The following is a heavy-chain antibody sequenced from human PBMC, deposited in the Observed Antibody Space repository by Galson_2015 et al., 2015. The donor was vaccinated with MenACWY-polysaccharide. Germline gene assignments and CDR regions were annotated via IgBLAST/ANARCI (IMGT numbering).Heavy chain of an antibody. J-gene: IGHJ6*02. CDR1: GFKFSNYW. Sequence: SLRLSCAVSGFKFSNYWMTWVRQAPGKGLEWVANIKKDGSEKHHVDSVRGRFTISRDNALYLQMNSLRAEDTAVYFCARGHYGMDVWGQGTTVTVSS. V-gene: IGHV3-7*01. CDR3: ARGHYGMDV. CDR2: IKKDGSEK.